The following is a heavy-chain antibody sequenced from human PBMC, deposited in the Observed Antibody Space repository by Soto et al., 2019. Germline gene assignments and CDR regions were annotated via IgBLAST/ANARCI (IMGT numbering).Heavy chain of an antibody. V-gene: IGHV1-69*13. Sequence: EASVKVSWKASGGTFSSYAISWVRQAPGRGLEWMGGIIPIFGTANYAQKFQGRVTITADESTSTAYMELSSLRSEDTAVYYCARGRYDSSGYIPPDHDYWGQGTLVTVSS. D-gene: IGHD3-22*01. CDR1: GGTFSSYA. J-gene: IGHJ4*02. CDR3: ARGRYDSSGYIPPDHDY. CDR2: IIPIFGTA.